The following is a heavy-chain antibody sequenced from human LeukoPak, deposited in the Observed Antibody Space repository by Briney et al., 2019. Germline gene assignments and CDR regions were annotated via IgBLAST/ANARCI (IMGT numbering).Heavy chain of an antibody. CDR3: VRRGDTSSGWGDHDF. J-gene: IGHJ4*02. V-gene: IGHV3-23*01. CDR2: IGGSGDKT. CDR1: GFTFNGNA. D-gene: IGHD6-19*01. Sequence: GGSLRLSCAASGFTFNGNAISWVRQAPGKGLEWVSTIGGSGDKTFYADSVKGRFTISRDNSKNMVHLQMNSLTGEDTALYSCVRRGDTSSGWGDHDFWGQGALFTVSS.